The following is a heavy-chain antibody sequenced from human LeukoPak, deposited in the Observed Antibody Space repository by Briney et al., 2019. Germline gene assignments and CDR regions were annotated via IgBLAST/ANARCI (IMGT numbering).Heavy chain of an antibody. CDR1: GFTFSSYS. CDR3: ARGDYYDSSGYYTGH. V-gene: IGHV3-48*01. Sequence: GGSLRLSCAASGFTFSSYSMNWVRQAPGKGLEWVSYISSSSSTIYYADSVKGRFTISRDNAKNSLYLQMDSLRVEDTAVYYCARGDYYDSSGYYTGHWGQGTLVTVSS. CDR2: ISSSSSTI. D-gene: IGHD3-22*01. J-gene: IGHJ4*02.